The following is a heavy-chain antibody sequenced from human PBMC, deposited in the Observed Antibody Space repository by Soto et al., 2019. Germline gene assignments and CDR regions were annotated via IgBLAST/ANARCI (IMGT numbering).Heavy chain of an antibody. D-gene: IGHD1-1*01. CDR1: GYSFSSYW. Sequence: HGESLKISCKGSGYSFSSYWIVWVRQMPGKGLEWMGIIYPDDSDTRYSPSFQGQVTISADKSITTAYLQWSSLKASDTAMYYCARGYDLDVWGQGTTVTVSS. V-gene: IGHV5-51*01. J-gene: IGHJ6*02. CDR3: ARGYDLDV. CDR2: IYPDDSDT.